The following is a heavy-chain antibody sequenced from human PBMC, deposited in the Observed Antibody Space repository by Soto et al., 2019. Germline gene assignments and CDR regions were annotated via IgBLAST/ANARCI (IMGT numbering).Heavy chain of an antibody. Sequence: SVKVSCKASGGTFSSYTISWVRQAPGQGLEWMGRIIPLLGIANYAQKFQGRVTVTADKSTSTAYMELSSLRSEDTAVYSCARGRELRFLEWLSEFDYWGQGTLVTVAS. CDR1: GGTFSSYT. CDR3: ARGRELRFLEWLSEFDY. J-gene: IGHJ4*02. V-gene: IGHV1-69*02. D-gene: IGHD3-3*01. CDR2: IIPLLGIA.